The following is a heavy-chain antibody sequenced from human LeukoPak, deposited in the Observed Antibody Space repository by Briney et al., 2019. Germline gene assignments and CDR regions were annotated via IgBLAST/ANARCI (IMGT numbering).Heavy chain of an antibody. CDR1: GGSINTSDYY. D-gene: IGHD5-24*01. CDR3: ARAPIEMSYAFDI. V-gene: IGHV4-30-4*08. Sequence: TLSLTCTVSGGSINTSDYYWSWIRQPPGKGLEWIGYIFYSGNTYYNPSLKSRVIISIDTSKNQFSLRLSSVTAADTAVYYCARAPIEMSYAFDIWGQGTMVTVSS. CDR2: IFYSGNT. J-gene: IGHJ3*02.